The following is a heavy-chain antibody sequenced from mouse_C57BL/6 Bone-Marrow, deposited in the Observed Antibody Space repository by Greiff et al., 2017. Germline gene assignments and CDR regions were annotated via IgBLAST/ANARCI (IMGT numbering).Heavy chain of an antibody. J-gene: IGHJ2*01. V-gene: IGHV1-7*01. CDR1: GYPFTSYW. CDR2: INPSSGYT. D-gene: IGHD1-3*01. CDR3: ARSPLTPSGY. Sequence: VQLQQSGAELAKPGASVKLSCKASGYPFTSYWMHWVQQRPGQGLEWIGYINPSSGYTKYNQMLKDKATLTADKSASTAYMQLSSLTYENAAVYYCARSPLTPSGYWGQGNTLTVAS.